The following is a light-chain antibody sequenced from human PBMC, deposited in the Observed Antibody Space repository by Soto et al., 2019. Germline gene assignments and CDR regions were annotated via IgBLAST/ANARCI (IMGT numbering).Light chain of an antibody. CDR1: QSASSY. CDR2: DAS. V-gene: IGKV3-11*01. J-gene: IGKJ4*01. CDR3: QQRSNFT. Sequence: LVLTQSPATLSLSPGEIPTLXCRASQSASSYLLWHQQNNGQAPRLLTYDASNRANGIPARFSGSVSGTDCTLTINSLEPEDFAVDYCQQRSNFTFGGGTKVDIK.